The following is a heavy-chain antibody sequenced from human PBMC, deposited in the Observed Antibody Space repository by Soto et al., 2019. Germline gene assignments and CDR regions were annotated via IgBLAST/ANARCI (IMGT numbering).Heavy chain of an antibody. D-gene: IGHD5-18*01. J-gene: IGHJ5*02. Sequence: PGGSLRLSCAASGFTFSSYWMRWVRQAPGKGLEWVANIKQDGSEKYYVDSVKGRFTISRDNAKNSLYLQMNSLRAEDTAVCYCARNQASWIQLWFTWFDPWGQGTLVTVSS. V-gene: IGHV3-7*05. CDR3: ARNQASWIQLWFTWFDP. CDR2: IKQDGSEK. CDR1: GFTFSSYW.